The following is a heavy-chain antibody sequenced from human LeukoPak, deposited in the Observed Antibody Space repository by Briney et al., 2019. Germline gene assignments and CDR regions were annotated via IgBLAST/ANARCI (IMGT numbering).Heavy chain of an antibody. CDR2: ISAYNGNT. CDR3: ASPKRSGSYLPFDY. J-gene: IGHJ4*02. Sequence: GAPVKVSCKASGYTFTSYGISWVRQAPGQGLEWMGWISAYNGNTNYAQKLQGRVTMTTDTSTSTAYMELRSLRSDDTAVYYCASPKRSGSYLPFDYWGQGTLVTVSS. V-gene: IGHV1-18*01. CDR1: GYTFTSYG. D-gene: IGHD1-26*01.